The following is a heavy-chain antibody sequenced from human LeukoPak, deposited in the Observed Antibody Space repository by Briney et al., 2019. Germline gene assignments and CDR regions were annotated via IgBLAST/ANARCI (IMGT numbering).Heavy chain of an antibody. D-gene: IGHD6-6*01. CDR3: ARAPAYSSSSAYYMDV. J-gene: IGHJ6*03. CDR2: ISYDGSNK. Sequence: PGGSLRLSCAASGFTFTNYAIHWVRQTPGKGLEWVAVISYDGSNKYYADSVKGRFTISRDNSKNTLYLQMNSLRAEDTAVYYCARAPAYSSSSAYYMDVWGKGTTVTVSS. CDR1: GFTFTNYA. V-gene: IGHV3-30*04.